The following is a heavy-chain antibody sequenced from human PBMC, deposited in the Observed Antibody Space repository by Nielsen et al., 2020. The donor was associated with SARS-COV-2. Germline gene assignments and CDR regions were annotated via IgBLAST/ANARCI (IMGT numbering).Heavy chain of an antibody. CDR2: IYYSGST. D-gene: IGHD5-24*01. CDR1: GGSISSSSYY. J-gene: IGHJ4*02. Sequence: SETLSLTCTVSGGSISSSSYYWGWIRQPPGKGLEWIGSIYYSGSTYYNPSLKSRVTISVDTSKNQFSLKLSSVTAADTAVYYCAGRKDGYNRGDYWGQGTLVTVSS. V-gene: IGHV4-39*07. CDR3: AGRKDGYNRGDY.